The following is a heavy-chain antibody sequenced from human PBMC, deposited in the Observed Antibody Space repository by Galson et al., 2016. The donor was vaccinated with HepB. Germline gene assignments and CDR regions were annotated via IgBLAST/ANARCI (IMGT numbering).Heavy chain of an antibody. CDR1: GFTFSNHS. D-gene: IGHD1-20*01. Sequence: SLRLSCAASGFTFSNHSMHWVRQAPGKGLEWLALISSDVSHEYYADSVKGRFTISRDNSKNTLHLQMNSLRAEDTAVYYCVRELITVSGVFDHWGQGTLVTVSS. J-gene: IGHJ4*02. V-gene: IGHV3-30*04. CDR3: VRELITVSGVFDH. CDR2: ISSDVSHE.